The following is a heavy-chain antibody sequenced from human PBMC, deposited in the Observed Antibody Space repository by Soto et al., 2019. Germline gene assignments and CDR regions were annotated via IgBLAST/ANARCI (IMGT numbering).Heavy chain of an antibody. Sequence: QVQLVQSGAEVKKPGASVKVSCKASGYTFTSYGISWVRQAPGQGLEWMGWISAYNGNTNYAQKLQGRVTMTTDTTTSTGYMELRSLGSDDTAVYYCSRTYYYDSSGYYYSPDAFDIWGKGTMVTVSS. V-gene: IGHV1-18*04. D-gene: IGHD3-22*01. CDR3: SRTYYYDSSGYYYSPDAFDI. J-gene: IGHJ3*02. CDR1: GYTFTSYG. CDR2: ISAYNGNT.